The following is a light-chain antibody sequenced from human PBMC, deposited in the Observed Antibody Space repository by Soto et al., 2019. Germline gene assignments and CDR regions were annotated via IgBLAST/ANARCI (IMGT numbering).Light chain of an antibody. CDR3: AAWDDTLNGRV. CDR2: KNN. V-gene: IGLV1-44*01. Sequence: QSVLTQPPSASGTPGQRVTISCSGSSSNIGGNTVNWYQQLPGTAPKLLMYKNNQRPSGVPGRFSGSKSGTSASLAISGLQAEDEADYYCAAWDDTLNGRVFGGGTKLTVL. J-gene: IGLJ3*02. CDR1: SSNIGGNT.